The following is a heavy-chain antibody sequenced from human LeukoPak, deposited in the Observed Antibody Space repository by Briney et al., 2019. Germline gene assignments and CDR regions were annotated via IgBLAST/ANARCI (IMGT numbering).Heavy chain of an antibody. CDR1: GGTFSSYA. D-gene: IGHD6-6*01. CDR3: ARDGGTGSSSY. J-gene: IGHJ4*02. CDR2: IIPIFGIA. V-gene: IGHV1-69*04. Sequence: GASVKVSCKASGGTFSSYAISWVRQAPGQGLEWMGRIIPIFGIANYAQKFQGRVTITADKSTSTAYMELSSLRSEDTAVYYCARDGGTGSSSYWGQGTLVTVSS.